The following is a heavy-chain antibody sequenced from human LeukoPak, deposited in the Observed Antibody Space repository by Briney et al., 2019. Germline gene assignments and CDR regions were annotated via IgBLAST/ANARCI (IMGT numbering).Heavy chain of an antibody. D-gene: IGHD3-3*01. CDR2: ISANGGST. V-gene: IGHV3-64D*06. J-gene: IGHJ4*02. CDR3: VRDHITIFGVVTRFDY. Sequence: GGSLRLSCSASGVSLSTYSMHWVRQAPGKGLEFVSAISANGGSTYYADSVKGRFTISRDNSKNTLYLQMSSLRAEDTAVYYCVRDHITIFGVVTRFDYWGQGTLVTASS. CDR1: GVSLSTYS.